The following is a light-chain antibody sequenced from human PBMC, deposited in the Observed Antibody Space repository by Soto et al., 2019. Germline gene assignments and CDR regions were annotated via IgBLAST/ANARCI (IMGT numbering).Light chain of an antibody. CDR3: YSNRGISYV. CDR1: SSDVGGYNY. CDR2: DVS. J-gene: IGLJ1*01. Sequence: QSVLTQPGSVSGSPGQSVTISCTGTSSDVGGYNYVSWYQQHPGKAPKLMIYDVSKRPSGVPDRFSGSKSGNTASLTISGLQAEDEADYYCYSNRGISYVIRSGTTAIFL. V-gene: IGLV2-11*01.